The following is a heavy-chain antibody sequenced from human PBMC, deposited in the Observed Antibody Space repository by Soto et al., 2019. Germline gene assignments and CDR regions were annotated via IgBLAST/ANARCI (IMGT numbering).Heavy chain of an antibody. D-gene: IGHD1-26*01. CDR1: GGTFSSYA. CDR2: MEPSTGRT. V-gene: IGHV1-8*02. CDR3: ARGVSAGVDY. Sequence: ASVKVSCKASGGTFSSYAINWVRQTAGQGLERMGWMEPSTGRTGYAQKFQGRVTMTRDTSINTAYMELTTLTSDDTAFYYCARGVSAGVDYWGQGTLVTVSS. J-gene: IGHJ4*02.